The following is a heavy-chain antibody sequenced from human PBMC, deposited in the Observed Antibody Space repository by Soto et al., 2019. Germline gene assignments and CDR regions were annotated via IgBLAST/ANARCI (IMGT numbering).Heavy chain of an antibody. D-gene: IGHD1-26*01. CDR1: GYSFTSYW. Sequence: GESLKISCKGSGYSFTSYWIGWVRQMPGKGLEWMGRIDPSDSYTNYSPSFQGHVTISADKSISTAHLQWSSLKASDTAIYYCARASIVGATTNAFDIWGQGTMVTVSS. CDR3: ARASIVGATTNAFDI. V-gene: IGHV5-10-1*01. CDR2: IDPSDSYT. J-gene: IGHJ3*02.